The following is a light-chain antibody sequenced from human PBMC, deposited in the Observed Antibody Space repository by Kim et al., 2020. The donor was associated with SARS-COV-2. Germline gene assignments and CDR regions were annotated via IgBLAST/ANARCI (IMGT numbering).Light chain of an antibody. CDR2: GAS. V-gene: IGKV3-15*01. CDR1: QSVSSN. Sequence: SPGERATLSCRASQSVSSNLAWYQQKPGQAPRLLIYGASTRATGIPARFSGSGSGTEFALTISSLQSEDFAVYYCQHSNNWPPGRTFGQGTKV. J-gene: IGKJ1*01. CDR3: QHSNNWPPGRT.